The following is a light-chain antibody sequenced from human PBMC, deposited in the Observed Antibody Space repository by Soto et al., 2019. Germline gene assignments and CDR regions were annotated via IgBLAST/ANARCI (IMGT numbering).Light chain of an antibody. V-gene: IGLV2-8*01. CDR3: SSYAGSNKV. J-gene: IGLJ1*01. CDR1: SSDVGGYNY. CDR2: EVS. Sequence: QSVLTQPPSASGSPGQSVTISCTGTSSDVGGYNYVSWYQQHPGKAPKLMIYEVSKRPSGVPDRFPGSKSGNTASLTVSGLQAEDEADYYCSSYAGSNKVFGTGTRSPS.